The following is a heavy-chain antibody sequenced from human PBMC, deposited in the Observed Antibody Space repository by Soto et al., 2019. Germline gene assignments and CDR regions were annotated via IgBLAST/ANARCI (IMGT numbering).Heavy chain of an antibody. J-gene: IGHJ4*02. CDR1: GYTLTELS. Sequence: ASVKVSCKVSGYTLTELSMHWVRQAPGKGLEWMGGFDPEDGETIYAQKFQGRVTMTEDTSTDTAYMELSSLRSEDTAVYYCATAGYYDSSGFTFDYWGQGTLVTVST. CDR3: ATAGYYDSSGFTFDY. D-gene: IGHD3-22*01. CDR2: FDPEDGET. V-gene: IGHV1-24*01.